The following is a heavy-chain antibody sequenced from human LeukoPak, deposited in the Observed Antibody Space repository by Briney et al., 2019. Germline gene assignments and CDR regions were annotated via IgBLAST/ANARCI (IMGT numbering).Heavy chain of an antibody. CDR2: ISYDGSNK. V-gene: IGHV3-30*04. CDR3: ARDHGILWFGELLL. J-gene: IGHJ4*02. Sequence: GGSLRLSCAASGFTFSSYAMHWVRQAPGKGLEWVAVISYDGSNKYYADSVKGRFTISRDNSKNTLYLQMNSLRAEDTAVYYCARDHGILWFGELLLWGQGTLVTVSS. D-gene: IGHD3-10*01. CDR1: GFTFSSYA.